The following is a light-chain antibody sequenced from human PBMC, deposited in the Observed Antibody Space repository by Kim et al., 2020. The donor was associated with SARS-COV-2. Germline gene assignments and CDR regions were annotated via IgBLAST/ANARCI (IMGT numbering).Light chain of an antibody. CDR3: QAWDSSSDFWV. J-gene: IGLJ3*02. Sequence: SYELTQPPSVSVAPGKTARITCGGNNIGSKSVHWYQQKPGQAPVLVIYYDSDRPSGIPERFSGFNSGNTATLTISRVEAGDEADYYCQAWDSSSDFWVFG. V-gene: IGLV3-21*04. CDR1: NIGSKS. CDR2: YDS.